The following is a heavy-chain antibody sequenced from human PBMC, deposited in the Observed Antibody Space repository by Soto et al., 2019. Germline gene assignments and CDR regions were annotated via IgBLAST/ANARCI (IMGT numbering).Heavy chain of an antibody. D-gene: IGHD3-3*01. J-gene: IGHJ4*02. CDR3: ARGSNYDFWSGYYFGY. V-gene: IGHV4-59*12. CDR2: VYYTGST. Sequence: PSETLSLTCTVSGDSISTFYWGWMRQSPGKELEWIGYVYYTGSTNYNPSLKSRVTISVDRSKNQFSLKLSSVTAADTAVYYCARGSNYDFWSGYYFGYWGQGTLVTVSS. CDR1: GDSISTFY.